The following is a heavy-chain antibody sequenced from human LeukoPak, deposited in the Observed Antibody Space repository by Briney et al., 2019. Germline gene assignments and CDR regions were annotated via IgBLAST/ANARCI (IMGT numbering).Heavy chain of an antibody. CDR2: ISVYNGHT. J-gene: IGHJ4*02. V-gene: IGHV1-18*01. D-gene: IGHD3-10*01. CDR3: ARNGSGSYGY. CDR1: GYSFTTYG. Sequence: GASVKVSCKASGYSFTTYGISWVRQAPGQGLEWMGWISVYNGHTNYAQKLQGRVTMTTDTSTSTAYMELRSLTSGDTAVYYCARNGSGSYGYWGQGTLVIVSS.